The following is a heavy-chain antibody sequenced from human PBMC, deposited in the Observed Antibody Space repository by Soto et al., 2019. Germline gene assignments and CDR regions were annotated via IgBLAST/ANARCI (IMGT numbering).Heavy chain of an antibody. Sequence: PSETVSLTCSVSGGPINSGDYFLSWIRQPPGKGLEWIGSIFYTGSTYYSPSLKSRASMSMDTSKNLFSLMLRSLTAADTAVYFCARVKATLYRHYYFDYSGQGTPVTVSS. D-gene: IGHD5-12*01. J-gene: IGHJ4*02. CDR1: GGPINSGDYF. V-gene: IGHV4-30-4*01. CDR3: ARVKATLYRHYYFDY. CDR2: IFYTGST.